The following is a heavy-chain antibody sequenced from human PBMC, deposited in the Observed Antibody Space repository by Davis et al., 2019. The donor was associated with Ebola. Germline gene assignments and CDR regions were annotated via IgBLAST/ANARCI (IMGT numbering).Heavy chain of an antibody. CDR3: VKNTRSGGY. CDR1: GFTFSSYG. D-gene: IGHD6-25*01. V-gene: IGHV3-30*18. CDR2: ISYDGSNK. Sequence: GESLKISCAASGFTFSSYGMHWVRQAPGKGLEWVAVISYDGSNKYYADSVKGRFTISRDNSKNTLYLQMNNLRAEDTAVYYCVKNTRSGGYWGQGTLVSVSS. J-gene: IGHJ4*02.